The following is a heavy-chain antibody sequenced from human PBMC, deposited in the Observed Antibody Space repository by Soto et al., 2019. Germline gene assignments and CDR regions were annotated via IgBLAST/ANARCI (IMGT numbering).Heavy chain of an antibody. CDR3: ARDRGVAGTAFYYYYGMDV. CDR1: GGTFSSYA. Sequence: QVQLVQSGAEVKKPGSSVKVSCTASGGTFSSYAISWVRQAPGPGLEWMGGIIPIFGTANYAQKFQGRVTITADESTSTVYMELSSLRSEDTAVYYCARDRGVAGTAFYYYYGMDVWGQGTTVTVSS. V-gene: IGHV1-69*01. J-gene: IGHJ6*02. CDR2: IIPIFGTA. D-gene: IGHD1-7*01.